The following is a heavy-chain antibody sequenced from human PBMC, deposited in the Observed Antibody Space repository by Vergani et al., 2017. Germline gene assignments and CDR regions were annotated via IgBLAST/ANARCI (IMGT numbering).Heavy chain of an antibody. J-gene: IGHJ6*03. V-gene: IGHV7-4-1*02. CDR3: ASERLSSGQNHYYYYYYMDV. CDR1: GYTFTSYA. Sequence: QVQLVQSGAEVKKPGASVKVSCKASGYTFTSYAMNWVRQAPGQGLEWMGWINTNTGNPTYAQGVTGRFVFSLDTSVSTAYLQISSLKAEDTAVYYCASERLSSGQNHYYYYYYMDVWGKGTTVTVSS. D-gene: IGHD6-19*01. CDR2: INTNTGNP.